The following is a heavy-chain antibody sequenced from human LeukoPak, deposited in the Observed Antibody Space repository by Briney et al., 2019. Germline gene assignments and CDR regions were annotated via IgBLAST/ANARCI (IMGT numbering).Heavy chain of an antibody. CDR3: AKDRLIVPAASSFDY. Sequence: GGSLRLSCAASGFTFSAFGMHWVRQAPGKGLEWVTFIPCDGSDKYYADSVKGRFTISRDNSKNTLYLQMNNMRTEDTAVYYCAKDRLIVPAASSFDYWGQGTLVTVSS. CDR1: GFTFSAFG. CDR2: IPCDGSDK. V-gene: IGHV3-30*02. J-gene: IGHJ4*02. D-gene: IGHD2-2*01.